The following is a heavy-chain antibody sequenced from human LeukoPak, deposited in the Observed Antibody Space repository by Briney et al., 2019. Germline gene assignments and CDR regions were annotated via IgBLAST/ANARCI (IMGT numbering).Heavy chain of an antibody. CDR2: IKSKTDGGTT. CDR3: ARDDGGDFNDAFDI. Sequence: GGSLRLSCAASGFTFSNAWMSWVRQAPGKGLEWVGRIKSKTDGGTTDYAAPVKGRFTISRDDSKNTLYLQMNSLRAEDTAVYYCARDDGGDFNDAFDIWGQGTMVTVSS. V-gene: IGHV3-15*01. D-gene: IGHD2-21*02. J-gene: IGHJ3*02. CDR1: GFTFSNAW.